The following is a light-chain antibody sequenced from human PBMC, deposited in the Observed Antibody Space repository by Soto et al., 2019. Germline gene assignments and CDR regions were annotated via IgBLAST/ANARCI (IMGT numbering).Light chain of an antibody. J-gene: IGKJ1*01. CDR1: QSISSW. V-gene: IGKV1-5*01. CDR2: DAS. Sequence: DIQMTQSPSTLSASVGDRVTITCRASQSISSWLAWYQQKPGKAPKLLIYDASSLVSGVPSRFSGSGSGTEFALTISILQPDDFATYYCQQYNSYSQTFGQGTKVEIK. CDR3: QQYNSYSQT.